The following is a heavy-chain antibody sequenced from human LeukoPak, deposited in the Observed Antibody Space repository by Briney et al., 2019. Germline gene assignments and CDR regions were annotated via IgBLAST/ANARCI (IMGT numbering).Heavy chain of an antibody. D-gene: IGHD1-26*01. J-gene: IGHJ4*02. CDR3: ARVWLGATWAFDY. Sequence: GGSLRLSCAASGFTFSNYDMHWVRQAPGKGLEWVAVIWYDGSNKYYADSVKGRFTISRDNSKNTLYLQMNSLRAEDTAVYYCARVWLGATWAFDYWGQGTLVTVSS. CDR2: IWYDGSNK. CDR1: GFTFSNYD. V-gene: IGHV3-33*01.